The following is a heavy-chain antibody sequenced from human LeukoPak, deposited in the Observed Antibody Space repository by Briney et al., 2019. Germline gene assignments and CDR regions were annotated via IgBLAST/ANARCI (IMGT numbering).Heavy chain of an antibody. Sequence: ASVKVSCKASGGTFSSYTISWVRQAPGQGLEWMGRIIPILGIANYAQKFQGRVTITADKSTSTAYMELSSLRSDDTAVYYCARDPGIGVAGTDFQHWGQGTLVTVSS. CDR3: ARDPGIGVAGTDFQH. V-gene: IGHV1-69*04. CDR2: IIPILGIA. J-gene: IGHJ1*01. D-gene: IGHD6-19*01. CDR1: GGTFSSYT.